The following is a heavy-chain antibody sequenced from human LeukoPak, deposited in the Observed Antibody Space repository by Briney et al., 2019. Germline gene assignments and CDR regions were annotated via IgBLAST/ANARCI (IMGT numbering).Heavy chain of an antibody. CDR1: GASFSGYY. J-gene: IGHJ4*02. V-gene: IGHV4-34*01. Sequence: SETLSLTCAVDGASFSGYYWSWVRQPPGKGLAWMWEINHSGSTNYNPSLKSRVTISVDTSKNQFSLKLSPVTAADTAVYYCARGRPPNYWGQGTLVTVSS. CDR2: INHSGST. CDR3: ARGRPPNY.